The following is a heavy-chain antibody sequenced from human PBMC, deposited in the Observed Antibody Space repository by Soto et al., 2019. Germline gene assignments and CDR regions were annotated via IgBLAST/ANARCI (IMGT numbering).Heavy chain of an antibody. J-gene: IGHJ4*02. CDR1: GGSISSGGFY. V-gene: IGHV4-31*03. CDR3: ARIAVPGASH. CDR2: CFETGAT. Sequence: SETLSLTCSVSGGSISSGGFYWSGIRQHPGEGLEYIGYCFETGATYYKTSLKGRGSISADTCKNQFSLKLSSVNGGDTAVYFCARIAVPGASHWGQGTLVTVSS. D-gene: IGHD7-27*01.